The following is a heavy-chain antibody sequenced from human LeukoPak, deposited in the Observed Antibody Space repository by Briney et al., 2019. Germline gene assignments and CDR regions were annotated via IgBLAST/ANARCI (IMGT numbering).Heavy chain of an antibody. CDR2: ISGSGDTI. CDR1: GFTFSSYA. V-gene: IGHV3-23*01. D-gene: IGHD6-13*01. J-gene: IGHJ4*02. CDR3: AKRMTLSAGGFDH. Sequence: GGSLRLSCAASGFTFSSYAMSWVRQAPGKGLEWVSAISGSGDTIYYADSVKGRFTISGDNSKNTLFLQMNSLRAEDTAVYYCAKRMTLSAGGFDHWGQGTLVTVSS.